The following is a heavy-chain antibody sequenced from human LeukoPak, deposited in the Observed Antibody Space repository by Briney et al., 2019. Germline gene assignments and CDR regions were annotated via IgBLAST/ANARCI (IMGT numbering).Heavy chain of an antibody. J-gene: IGHJ4*02. V-gene: IGHV3-23*01. Sequence: GGSLRLSCAASGFTFSSYAKSWVRQAPGKGLEWVSAISGSGGSTYYADSVKGRFTISRDNSKNTLYLQMNSLRAEDTAVYYCAKDTGARVAYYFDYWGQGTLVTVSS. CDR3: AKDTGARVAYYFDY. D-gene: IGHD7-27*01. CDR2: ISGSGGST. CDR1: GFTFSSYA.